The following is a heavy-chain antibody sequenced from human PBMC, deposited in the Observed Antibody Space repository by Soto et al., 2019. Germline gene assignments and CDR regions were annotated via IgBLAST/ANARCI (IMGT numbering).Heavy chain of an antibody. CDR3: ARVERLGYSYGLYYFDY. V-gene: IGHV4-34*01. Sequence: SETLSLTCAVYGGSFSGYYWSWIRQPPGKGLEWIGEINHSGSTNYNPSLKSRVTISVDTSKNQFSRKLSSVTAADTAVYYCARVERLGYSYGLYYFDYWGQGTLVTVSS. D-gene: IGHD5-18*01. CDR1: GGSFSGYY. J-gene: IGHJ4*02. CDR2: INHSGST.